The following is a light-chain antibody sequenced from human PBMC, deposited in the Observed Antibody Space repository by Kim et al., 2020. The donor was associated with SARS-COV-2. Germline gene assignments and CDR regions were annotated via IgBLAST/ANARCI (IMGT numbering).Light chain of an antibody. CDR3: QKYNSAPNT. CDR1: QGISNY. Sequence: SASVGDRVTTTCRASQGISNYLAWYQLKPGKIPRLLIYAASTLQSGVPSRFSGRGSGTDFTLTISSPQPEDFATYYCQKYNSAPNTFGQGTKLEI. V-gene: IGKV1-27*01. CDR2: AAS. J-gene: IGKJ2*01.